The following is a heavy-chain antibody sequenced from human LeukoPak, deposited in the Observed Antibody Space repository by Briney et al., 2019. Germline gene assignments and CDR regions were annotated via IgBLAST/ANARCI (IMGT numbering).Heavy chain of an antibody. D-gene: IGHD3-16*01. V-gene: IGHV3-30*04. CDR2: LSYDGSLK. CDR1: GCTFSDSG. J-gene: IGHJ4*02. Sequence: GTSLRLSCTGSGCTFSDSGMHWVRQAPGKGLEWMAILSYDGSLKYYADSVKGRFTISRDNSKNTLYLQMNSLRVEDTAVYYCATSIERSTWGSHALDFWGQGTLVTVSS. CDR3: ATSIERSTWGSHALDF.